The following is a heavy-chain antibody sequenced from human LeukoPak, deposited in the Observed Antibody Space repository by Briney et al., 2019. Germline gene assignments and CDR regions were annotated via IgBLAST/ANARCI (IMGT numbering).Heavy chain of an antibody. J-gene: IGHJ5*02. CDR2: MNPNSGNT. D-gene: IGHD2-21*02. CDR1: GYTFTSYD. CDR3: ARGLHIVVVTATTRRRYNWFDP. V-gene: IGHV1-8*01. Sequence: ASVKVSCKASGYTFTSYDIKWVRQATGQGLEWMGWMNPNSGNTGYAQKFQGRVTMTRNTSISTAYMELSSLRSEDTAVYYCARGLHIVVVTATTRRRYNWFDPWGQGTLVTVSS.